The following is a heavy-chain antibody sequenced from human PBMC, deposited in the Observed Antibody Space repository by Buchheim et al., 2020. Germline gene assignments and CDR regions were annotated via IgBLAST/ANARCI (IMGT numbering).Heavy chain of an antibody. V-gene: IGHV4-39*07. CDR2: IYYSGTT. CDR1: GGSISSSSYY. J-gene: IGHJ4*02. D-gene: IGHD3-22*01. CDR3: ARDNYYDSKTLDY. Sequence: QLQLQESGPGLVKPSETLSLTCTVSGGSISSSSYYWGWIRQPPGKGLEWIGSIYYSGTTYYNPSLKSRVNISVDTSKNQFSLKLSSVTAADTAVYYCARDNYYDSKTLDYWGQGTL.